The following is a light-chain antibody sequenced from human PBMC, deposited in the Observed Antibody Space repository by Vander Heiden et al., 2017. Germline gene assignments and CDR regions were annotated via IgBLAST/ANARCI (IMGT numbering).Light chain of an antibody. CDR2: EVN. Sequence: QSALTQPPSVSGSPGQSVTISCTGTSSDVGSSNHVSWYQQPPGTAPKVIIYEVNNRPSGVPDRFSGSQSGNTASLTISGLQAEDEADYYYCNSYTTSNTYVFGTGTKVTVL. J-gene: IGLJ1*01. CDR3: NSYTTSNTYV. V-gene: IGLV2-18*02. CDR1: SSDVGSSNH.